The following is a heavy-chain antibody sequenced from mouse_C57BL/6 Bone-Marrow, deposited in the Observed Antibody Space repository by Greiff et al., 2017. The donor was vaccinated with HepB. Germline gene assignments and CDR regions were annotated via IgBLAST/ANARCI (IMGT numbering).Heavy chain of an antibody. CDR3: ARVITTVVPYYYAMDY. Sequence: EVQLQQSGPELVKPGASVKISCKASGYTFTDYYMNWVKQSHGKSLEWIGDINPNNGGTSYNQKFKGKATLTVDKSSSTAYMELRSLTSEDSAVYYCARVITTVVPYYYAMDYWGQGTSVTVSS. J-gene: IGHJ4*01. CDR2: INPNNGGT. D-gene: IGHD1-1*01. V-gene: IGHV1-26*01. CDR1: GYTFTDYY.